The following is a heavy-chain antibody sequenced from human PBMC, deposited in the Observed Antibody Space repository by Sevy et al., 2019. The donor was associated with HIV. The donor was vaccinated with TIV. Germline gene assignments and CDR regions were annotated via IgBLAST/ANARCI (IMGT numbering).Heavy chain of an antibody. V-gene: IGHV3-30*02. CDR1: GFTFSNFG. CDR3: AKDLAGPGRRYFDY. J-gene: IGHJ4*02. Sequence: GGSLRLSCTASGFTFSNFGMHWVRQVPGKGLEWVTFIRSDGSDKYYAASVKGQFTISRDDSKNTLYLQMDSLRAEDTAIYYCAKDLAGPGRRYFDYWGQGTLVTVSS. CDR2: IRSDGSDK. D-gene: IGHD6-13*01.